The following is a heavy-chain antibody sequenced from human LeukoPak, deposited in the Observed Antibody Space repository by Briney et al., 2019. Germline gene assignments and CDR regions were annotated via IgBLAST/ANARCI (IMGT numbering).Heavy chain of an antibody. V-gene: IGHV1-18*04. Sequence: ASVHVSCKASGYTFPSYGISWVRPAPAQGLEWVGWISAYNGNTNYAQKLQGRVTMTTDTSTSTASVELRSLRSDDTAVYDGPRDRGYAPLDYWVQGTLVTVPS. J-gene: IGHJ4*02. CDR2: ISAYNGNT. CDR3: PRDRGYAPLDY. CDR1: GYTFPSYG. D-gene: IGHD5-12*01.